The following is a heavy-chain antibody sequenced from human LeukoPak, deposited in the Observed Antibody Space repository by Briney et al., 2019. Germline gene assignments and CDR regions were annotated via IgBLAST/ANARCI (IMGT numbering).Heavy chain of an antibody. CDR2: ISSSGSTI. Sequence: GGSLRLSRAASGFTFSSYEMNWVRQAPGKGLEWVSYISSSGSTIYYADSVKGRFTISRDNAKNSLYLQMNSLRAEDTAVYYCARVHEYYYGSGPFDYWGQGTLVTVSS. V-gene: IGHV3-48*03. D-gene: IGHD3-10*01. CDR1: GFTFSSYE. J-gene: IGHJ4*02. CDR3: ARVHEYYYGSGPFDY.